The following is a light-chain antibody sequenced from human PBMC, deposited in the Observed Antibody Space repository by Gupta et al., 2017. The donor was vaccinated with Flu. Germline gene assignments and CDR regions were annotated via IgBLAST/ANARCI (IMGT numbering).Light chain of an antibody. CDR3: QQLNSYPF. CDR2: AAS. Sequence: DIQLTQSPSFLSASVGDRVTITCRASQGISSYLAWYQQKPGKAPKLLIYAASPLQSGVPSRFSGSGSGTEFTLTSSSLQPEDFATYYCQQLNSYPFFGPGTKVDIK. V-gene: IGKV1-9*01. J-gene: IGKJ3*01. CDR1: QGISSY.